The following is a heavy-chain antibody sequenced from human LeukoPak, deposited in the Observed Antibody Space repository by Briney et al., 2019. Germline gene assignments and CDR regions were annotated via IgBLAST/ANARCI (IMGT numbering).Heavy chain of an antibody. J-gene: IGHJ4*02. D-gene: IGHD3-22*01. CDR2: ISSSGSTI. Sequence: GGSLRLSCAASGFTFSSYETNWVRQAPGKGLEWVSYISSSGSTIYYADSVKGRFTIPRDNAKNSLYLQMNSLRAEDTAVYYCARETGHDSSGYNFDYWGQGTLVTVSS. CDR1: GFTFSSYE. CDR3: ARETGHDSSGYNFDY. V-gene: IGHV3-48*03.